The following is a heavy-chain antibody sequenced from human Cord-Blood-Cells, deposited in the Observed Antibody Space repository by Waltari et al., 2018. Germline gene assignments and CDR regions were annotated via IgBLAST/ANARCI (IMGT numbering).Heavy chain of an antibody. CDR2: ISSSSSYI. CDR1: GFTFSSYS. V-gene: IGHV3-21*01. CDR3: ARRGASSSWYDY. J-gene: IGHJ4*02. D-gene: IGHD6-13*01. Sequence: EVQLVESGGGLVKPGGSLRLSCAASGFTFSSYSMNWVRQAPGKGLEWVSSISSSSSYIYYADSVKGRFTISRDNAKNSLYLQMNSLRAEDTAVYYCARRGASSSWYDYWGQGTLVTVSS.